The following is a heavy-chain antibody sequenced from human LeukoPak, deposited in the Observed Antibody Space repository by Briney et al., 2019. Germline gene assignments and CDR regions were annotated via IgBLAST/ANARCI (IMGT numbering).Heavy chain of an antibody. J-gene: IGHJ6*03. CDR3: ARGVGVPAAIHYPSYYYYYMDV. Sequence: SETLSLSCTVSGGSISSSSDYWGWIRQPPGKGLEWIASIYYSGNTYYNPSLKSRITISVDTSKNQFSLKLSSVTAADTAVYYCARGVGVPAAIHYPSYYYYYMDVWGKGTTVTISS. D-gene: IGHD2-2*01. CDR2: IYYSGNT. CDR1: GGSISSSSDY. V-gene: IGHV4-39*07.